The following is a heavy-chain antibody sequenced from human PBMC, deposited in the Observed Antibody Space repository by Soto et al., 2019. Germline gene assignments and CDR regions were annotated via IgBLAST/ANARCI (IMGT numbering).Heavy chain of an antibody. CDR1: GYTFTSYG. V-gene: IGHV1-18*01. CDR3: AGSITNGDIGTHWDAFDI. CDR2: ISAYNGNT. J-gene: IGHJ3*02. Sequence: ASVKVSCKASGYTFTSYGISWVRQAPGQGLEWMGRISAYNGNTNYAQKLQGRVTMTTDTSTSTAYMELSRLRSDDTAVYYCAGSITNGDIGTHWDAFDIWGQGTMVTVSS. D-gene: IGHD2-15*01.